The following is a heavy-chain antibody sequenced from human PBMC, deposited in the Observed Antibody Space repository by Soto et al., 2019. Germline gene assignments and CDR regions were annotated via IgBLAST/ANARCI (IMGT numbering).Heavy chain of an antibody. D-gene: IGHD2-21*01. CDR3: ARVPLGGDGRGPKAFDI. J-gene: IGHJ3*02. CDR1: GGSISSYY. Sequence: SETLSLTCTVSGGSISSYYWSWIRQPPGKGLEWIGYIYYSGSTNYNPSLKSRVTISVDTSKNQFSLKLSSVTAADTAVYYCARVPLGGDGRGPKAFDIWGQGTMVTVSS. CDR2: IYYSGST. V-gene: IGHV4-59*01.